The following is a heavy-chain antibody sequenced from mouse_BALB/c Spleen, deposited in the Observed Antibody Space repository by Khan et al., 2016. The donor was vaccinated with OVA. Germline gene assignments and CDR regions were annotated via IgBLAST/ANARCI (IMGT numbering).Heavy chain of an antibody. J-gene: IGHJ4*01. D-gene: IGHD4-1*01. V-gene: IGHV9-3-1*01. CDR2: INTYTGEP. CDR3: ARVGYAVTMDY. Sequence: QIQLVQSGPELKKPGEPVKISCKASGYTFTKTGLNWAKQAPGKVLKWMGWINTYTGEPTYADDFRGRFAFSLETSASTAYLQINNLKDEDTATYFCARVGYAVTMDYWGQGTSGTVSS. CDR1: GYTFTKTG.